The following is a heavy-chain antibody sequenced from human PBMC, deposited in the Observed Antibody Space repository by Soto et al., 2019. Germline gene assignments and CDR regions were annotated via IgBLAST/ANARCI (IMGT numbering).Heavy chain of an antibody. D-gene: IGHD1-1*01. CDR1: GGTFSSYA. CDR2: IIPTFGTA. CDR3: ARFRERTVNYPWFDP. Sequence: SVKVSCKASGGTFSSYAISWVRQAPGQGLEWMGGIIPTFGTANYAQKFQGRVTITADESTSTAYMELISLRSEDTAVYYCARFRERTVNYPWFDPWGQGTLVTVSS. J-gene: IGHJ5*02. V-gene: IGHV1-69*13.